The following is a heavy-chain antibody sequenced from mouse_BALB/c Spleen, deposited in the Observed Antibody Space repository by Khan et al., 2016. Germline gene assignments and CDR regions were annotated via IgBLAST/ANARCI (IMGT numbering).Heavy chain of an antibody. J-gene: IGHJ4*01. CDR3: AKNYYYGSNYAMDY. D-gene: IGHD1-1*01. CDR2: IWRGGST. CDR1: GFSLTSYG. Sequence: VQLKESGPSLVQPSQSLSITCTVSGFSLTSYGVHWVRQSPGKGLEWLGVIWRGGSTDYNAAFMSRLSITKDNSKSQVFFKMNSLQADDTAIYYCAKNYYYGSNYAMDYWGQGTSVTVSS. V-gene: IGHV2-5-1*01.